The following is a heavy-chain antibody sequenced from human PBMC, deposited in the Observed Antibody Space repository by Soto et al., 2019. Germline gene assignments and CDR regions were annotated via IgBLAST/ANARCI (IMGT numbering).Heavy chain of an antibody. CDR1: GFAFSTFS. CDR3: ARDRSMFFGGCNFDC. CDR2: ISSGGTTS. V-gene: IGHV3-48*01. J-gene: IGHJ4*02. D-gene: IGHD3-16*01. Sequence: EVQLVESGEAFVQPGGSLRLSCAASGFAFSTFSMNWVRQAPGKGLEWISYISSGGTTSHYADSVRGRFTISRDNAKNSLCLQMNSLGAEDTAVYYCARDRSMFFGGCNFDCWGQGVLVAVSS.